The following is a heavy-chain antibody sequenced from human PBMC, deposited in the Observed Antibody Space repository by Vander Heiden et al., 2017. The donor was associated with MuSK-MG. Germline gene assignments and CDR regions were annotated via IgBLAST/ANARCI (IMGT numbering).Heavy chain of an antibody. V-gene: IGHV1-69*06. Sequence: QVQLVQSAAEVKKPGSSVKVSCNASGGTFNNYVVSWGRQAPGQGLEGVGGIIPMFDTTNYAQKDQGRVTITADKTTSAAYMQLSSLRSEDTAVYYWARGAENANFEYWGQGTLVAVSS. CDR2: IIPMFDTT. CDR3: ARGAENANFEY. D-gene: IGHD3-16*01. J-gene: IGHJ4*02. CDR1: GGTFNNYV.